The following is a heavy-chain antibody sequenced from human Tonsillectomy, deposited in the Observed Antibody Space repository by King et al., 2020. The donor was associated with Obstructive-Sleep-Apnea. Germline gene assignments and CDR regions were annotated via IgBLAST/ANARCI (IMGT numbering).Heavy chain of an antibody. D-gene: IGHD3-3*01. V-gene: IGHV3-15*01. CDR3: TTNLKVIFGVVTPR. CDR1: GFTFSNAW. J-gene: IGHJ4*02. CDR2: IKSKTDGGTT. Sequence: VQLVESGGGLVKPGGTLRLSCAASGFTFSNAWMNWVRQAPGKGLEWVGRIKSKTDGGTTDYAAPVKGRFTISRDDSKNTLYLQMNSLKTEDTAVYSCTTNLKVIFGVVTPRWGQGTLVTVSS.